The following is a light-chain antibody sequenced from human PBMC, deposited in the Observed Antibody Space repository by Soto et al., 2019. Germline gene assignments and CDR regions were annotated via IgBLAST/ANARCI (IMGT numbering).Light chain of an antibody. J-gene: IGKJ1*01. CDR2: DAS. Sequence: EIMVSMSPATLSLSTGERATLSCRASQSVSSYLAWYQQKPGQAPRLLIYDASNRATGIPARFSGSGSGTDFTLTISSLEPEDFAVYYCQQRSNWPPTFGQGT. CDR3: QQRSNWPPT. V-gene: IGKV3-11*01. CDR1: QSVSSY.